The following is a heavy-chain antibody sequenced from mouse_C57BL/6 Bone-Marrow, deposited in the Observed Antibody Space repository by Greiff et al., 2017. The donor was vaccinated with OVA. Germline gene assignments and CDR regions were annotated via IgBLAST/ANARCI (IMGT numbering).Heavy chain of an antibody. CDR3: TTYDGYYRY. V-gene: IGHV14-4*01. CDR1: GFNIKDDY. CDR2: IDPENGDT. J-gene: IGHJ2*01. Sequence: EVKLQQSGAELVRPGASVKLSCTASGFNIKDDYMHWVKQRHEQGLEWIGWIDPENGDTEYASKFQGKATITADTSSNTAYLQLSSLTSEDTAVYYCTTYDGYYRYWGQGTTLTVSS. D-gene: IGHD2-3*01.